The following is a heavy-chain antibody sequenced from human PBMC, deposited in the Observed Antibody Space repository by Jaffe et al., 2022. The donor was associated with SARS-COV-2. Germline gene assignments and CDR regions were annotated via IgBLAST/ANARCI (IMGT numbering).Heavy chain of an antibody. J-gene: IGHJ6*02. D-gene: IGHD2-21*02. CDR1: GFTFSSYA. Sequence: QVQLVESGGGVVQPGRSLRLSCAASGFTFSSYAMHWVRQAPGKGLEWVAVISYDGSNKYYADSVKGRFTISRDNSKNTLYLQMNSLRAEDTAVYYCARESRDTKKRFSYYGMDVWGQGTTVTVSS. CDR2: ISYDGSNK. CDR3: ARESRDTKKRFSYYGMDV. V-gene: IGHV3-30-3*01.